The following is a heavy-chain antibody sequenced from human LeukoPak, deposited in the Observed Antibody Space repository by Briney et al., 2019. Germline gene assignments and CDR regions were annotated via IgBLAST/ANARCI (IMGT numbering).Heavy chain of an antibody. V-gene: IGHV1-3*01. J-gene: IGHJ4*02. CDR1: GYTFTSYS. D-gene: IGHD6-6*01. CDR2: INAGNGNT. CDR3: ARDPVRDGEYSSSAGHQSFDY. Sequence: GASVKVSCKASGYTFTSYSLHWVRQAPGQRLEWMGWINAGNGNTKYSQNFQGRVTFTRDTSTSTAYMELRSLRSDDTAVYYCARDPVRDGEYSSSAGHQSFDYWGQGTLVTVSS.